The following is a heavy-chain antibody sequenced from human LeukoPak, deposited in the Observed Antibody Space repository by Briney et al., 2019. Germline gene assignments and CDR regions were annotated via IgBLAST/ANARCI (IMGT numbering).Heavy chain of an antibody. CDR3: ASGCSGGSCYEGTFDY. V-gene: IGHV4-4*02. J-gene: IGHJ4*02. CDR1: GGSISSSNW. D-gene: IGHD2-15*01. CDR2: IYHSGST. Sequence: PSETLSLTCAVSGGSISSSNWWSWVRQPPGKGLEWIGEIYHSGSTNYNPSLKSRVTISVDKSKNQFSLKLSSVTAADTAVYYCASGCSGGSCYEGTFDYWGQGTLVTVSS.